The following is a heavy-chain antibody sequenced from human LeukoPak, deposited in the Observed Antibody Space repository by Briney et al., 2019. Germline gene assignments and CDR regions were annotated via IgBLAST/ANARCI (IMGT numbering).Heavy chain of an antibody. Sequence: ASVKVSCKASGSTFTDYYMHWVRQAPGQGLEWMGWINPNSGGTNFAQKFQGRVTMTRDTSISTAYMELSSLRSEDTAVYYCARSKKNWNFDYWGQGTLVTVSS. CDR2: INPNSGGT. CDR1: GSTFTDYY. CDR3: ARSKKNWNFDY. D-gene: IGHD1-1*01. J-gene: IGHJ4*02. V-gene: IGHV1-2*02.